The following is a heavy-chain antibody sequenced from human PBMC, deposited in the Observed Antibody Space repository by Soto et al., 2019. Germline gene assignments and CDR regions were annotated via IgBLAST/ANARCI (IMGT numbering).Heavy chain of an antibody. V-gene: IGHV1-18*01. D-gene: IGHD5-12*01. CDR1: GYTFFTYD. CDR3: ARHHGPTTSENWFDP. J-gene: IGHJ5*02. Sequence: ASVKVSCKASGYTFFTYDISWVRQAPGQGLEWMGWISTYSGDTKYAQKFQGRVTMTTDTSTTTAYLELRSLRSDDTAVYYCARHHGPTTSENWFDPWGQGTLVASPQ. CDR2: ISTYSGDT.